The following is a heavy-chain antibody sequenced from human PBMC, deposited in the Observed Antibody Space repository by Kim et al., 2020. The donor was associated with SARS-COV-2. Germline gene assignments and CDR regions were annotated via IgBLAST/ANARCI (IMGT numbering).Heavy chain of an antibody. CDR1: GGSISSSSYY. V-gene: IGHV4-39*01. D-gene: IGHD6-19*01. J-gene: IGHJ4*02. Sequence: SETLSLTCTVSGGSISSSSYYWGWIRQPPGKGLEWIGSIYYSGSTYYNPSLKSRVTISVDTSKNQFSLKLSSVTAADTAVYYCAITGYSSGWYPRWGQGTLVTVSS. CDR2: IYYSGST. CDR3: AITGYSSGWYPR.